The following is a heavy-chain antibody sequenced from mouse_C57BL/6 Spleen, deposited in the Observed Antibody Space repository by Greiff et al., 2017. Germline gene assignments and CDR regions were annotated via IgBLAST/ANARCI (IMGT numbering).Heavy chain of an antibody. CDR3: ARNDGKGYFDY. J-gene: IGHJ2*01. Sequence: EVQLKESGPVLVKPGASVKMSCKASGYTFTDYYMNWVKQSHGKSLEWIGVINPYNGGTSYNQKFKGKATLTVDKSSSTAYMELNSLTSEDSAVYYCARNDGKGYFDYWGQGTTLTVSS. D-gene: IGHD1-1*01. CDR2: INPYNGGT. CDR1: GYTFTDYY. V-gene: IGHV1-19*01.